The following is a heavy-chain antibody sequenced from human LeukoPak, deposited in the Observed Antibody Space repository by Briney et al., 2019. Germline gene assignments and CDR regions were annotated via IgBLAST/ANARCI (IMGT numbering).Heavy chain of an antibody. V-gene: IGHV3-23*01. J-gene: IGHJ4*02. CDR2: ISISGGST. D-gene: IGHD1-26*01. CDR1: GFTFNSYA. Sequence: GGSLRLSCAASGFTFNSYAMSWVRQAPGRGPEWVSGISISGGSTYYADSVKGRFTISRDNSKNTLFLQMNSLRAEDTAVYYCAKDSSNIMGARLDYWGQGTLVTVSS. CDR3: AKDSSNIMGARLDY.